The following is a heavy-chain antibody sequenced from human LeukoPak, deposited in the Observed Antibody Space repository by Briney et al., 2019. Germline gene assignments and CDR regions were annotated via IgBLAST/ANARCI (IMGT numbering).Heavy chain of an antibody. Sequence: SETLSLTCTVSGGSISSYYWSWIRQPPGKGLEWIGYIYYSGSTNYNPSLKSRVAISVDTSKNQFSLKLSSVTAADTAVYYCARGRSGYYAFDIWGQGTMVTVSS. CDR1: GGSISSYY. CDR2: IYYSGST. V-gene: IGHV4-59*01. J-gene: IGHJ3*02. CDR3: ARGRSGYYAFDI. D-gene: IGHD3-22*01.